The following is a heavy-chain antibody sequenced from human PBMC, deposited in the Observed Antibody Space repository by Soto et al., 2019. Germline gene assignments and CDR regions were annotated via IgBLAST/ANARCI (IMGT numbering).Heavy chain of an antibody. CDR1: GFTFSRFP. CDR2: ISYDGNNE. D-gene: IGHD4-17*01. CDR3: ARGRTTTVLTQHH. Sequence: GGSLRLSREASGFTFSRFPMHWVRQAPGKGLEWVALISYDGNNEDYADSVKGRFTISRDNSKNTLYLQMNSLRGEDTAVYYCARGRTTTVLTQHHWGKGTLVTVSS. V-gene: IGHV3-30*04. J-gene: IGHJ5*02.